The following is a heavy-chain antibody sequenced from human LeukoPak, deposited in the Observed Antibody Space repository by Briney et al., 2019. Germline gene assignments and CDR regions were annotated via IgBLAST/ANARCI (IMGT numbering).Heavy chain of an antibody. Sequence: PSETLSLTCSVSGDSISSSFYYWGWIRQPPGKGLEWIASVYYSGSAYYNPSLKGRVTISVDTSKNQFSLKLSSVTAADTAVYYCARQRETGHPTTLDYWGQGTLVTVSS. CDR2: VYYSGSA. V-gene: IGHV4-39*01. CDR3: ARQRETGHPTTLDY. CDR1: GDSISSSFYY. J-gene: IGHJ4*02. D-gene: IGHD1-7*01.